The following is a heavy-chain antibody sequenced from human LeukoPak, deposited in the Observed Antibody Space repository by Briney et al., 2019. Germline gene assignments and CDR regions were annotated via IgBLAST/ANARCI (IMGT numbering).Heavy chain of an antibody. V-gene: IGHV1-2*02. CDR2: INPNNGGT. D-gene: IGHD2-15*01. Sequence: GASVKDSCKASGYSFTAYYMHWVRPAPGQGLEWMGWINPNNGGTNYAQKFQGRVTMTRDTSISTAYMELSRLRSDDTAVYYCVPTCSGSCSQYYFDYWGQGTLVSVSS. CDR3: VPTCSGSCSQYYFDY. CDR1: GYSFTAYY. J-gene: IGHJ4*02.